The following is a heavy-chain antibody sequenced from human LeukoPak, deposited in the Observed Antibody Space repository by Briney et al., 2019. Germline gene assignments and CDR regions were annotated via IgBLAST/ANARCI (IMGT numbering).Heavy chain of an antibody. D-gene: IGHD2-21*02. V-gene: IGHV3-48*03. CDR1: GFTFSSYE. CDR3: AKASTSYCTGDCLPGYFDL. CDR2: ISSSGSTI. Sequence: GGSLRLSCAASGFTFSSYEMNWVRQAPGKGLEWVSYISSSGSTIYYADSVKGRFTISRDNAKNSLYLQMNSLRAEDMALYYCAKASTSYCTGDCLPGYFDLWGRGTLVTVSS. J-gene: IGHJ2*01.